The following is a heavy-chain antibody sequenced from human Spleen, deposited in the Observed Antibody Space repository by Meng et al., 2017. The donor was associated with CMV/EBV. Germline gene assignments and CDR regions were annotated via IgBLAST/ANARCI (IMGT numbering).Heavy chain of an antibody. D-gene: IGHD1-26*01. CDR3: AKGRTSGSLQYYFDY. J-gene: IGHJ4*02. V-gene: IGHV3-30*02. CDR1: GFTFSTYW. CDR2: IRYDGGNK. Sequence: GGSLRLSCAASGFTFSTYWMHWVRQAPGKGLEWVAFIRYDGGNKDYADSVKGRFTVSRDNSKNTVYLQMSSLRLEDTSVYYCAKGRTSGSLQYYFDYWGQGTLVTVSS.